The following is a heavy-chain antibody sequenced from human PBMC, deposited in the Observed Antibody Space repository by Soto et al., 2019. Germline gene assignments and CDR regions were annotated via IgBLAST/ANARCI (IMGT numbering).Heavy chain of an antibody. Sequence: EVQLAESGGGLAQPGGSLRLSCAASGFTLSGYAMDWVRQAPGKGLEYVSGISSNGVGTYYANSVQGRFTISRDNSKNTVYLQMGSLRPEDMAVYYGASRARPDFYYIDVWGKGTTVTVSS. J-gene: IGHJ6*03. CDR2: ISSNGVGT. V-gene: IGHV3-64*01. D-gene: IGHD6-6*01. CDR1: GFTLSGYA. CDR3: ASRARPDFYYIDV.